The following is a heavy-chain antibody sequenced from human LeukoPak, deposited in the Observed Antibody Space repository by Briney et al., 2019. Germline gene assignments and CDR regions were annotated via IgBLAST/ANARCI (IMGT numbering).Heavy chain of an antibody. D-gene: IGHD5-24*01. J-gene: IGHJ4*02. CDR1: GFTFSSYA. CDR3: ARLSREGYNRHDY. Sequence: GGSLRLSCAASGFTFSSYAMSWVRQAPGKGLECVSYISTSSSFTNYADSVKGRFTIPRDNAKNSLYLQMNSLRAEDTALYYCARLSREGYNRHDYWGQGTLVTVSS. V-gene: IGHV3-11*03. CDR2: ISTSSSFT.